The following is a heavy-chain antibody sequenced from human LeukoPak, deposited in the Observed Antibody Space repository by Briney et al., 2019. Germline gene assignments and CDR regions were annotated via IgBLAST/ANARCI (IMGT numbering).Heavy chain of an antibody. CDR2: IYTSGST. CDR1: GGSISSYY. CDR3: ARAITGTSLVGGYYYYYMDV. D-gene: IGHD1-20*01. Sequence: SETLSLTCTVSGGSISSYYWSWIRPPPGKGLEWIGYIYTSGSTNYNPSLKSRVTISVDTSKNQFSLKLSSVTAADTAVYYCARAITGTSLVGGYYYYYMDVWGKGTTVTVSS. V-gene: IGHV4-4*09. J-gene: IGHJ6*03.